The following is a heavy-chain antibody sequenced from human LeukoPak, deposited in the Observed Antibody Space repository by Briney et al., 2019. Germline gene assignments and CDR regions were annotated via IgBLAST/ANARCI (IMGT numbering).Heavy chain of an antibody. CDR1: AFTLSSYS. Sequence: SLRPSCAAHAFTLSSYSMSWVSQAPGEGLEWVSAIGGMGGNTYYADSMKGRLTISRDNSKNTLYLQMNSLRAEDTAVYYCARRANGYCSGGVCYRFFDYWGQGTLVTVSS. D-gene: IGHD2-15*01. CDR2: IGGMGGNT. CDR3: ARRANGYCSGGVCYRFFDY. V-gene: IGHV3-23*01. J-gene: IGHJ4*02.